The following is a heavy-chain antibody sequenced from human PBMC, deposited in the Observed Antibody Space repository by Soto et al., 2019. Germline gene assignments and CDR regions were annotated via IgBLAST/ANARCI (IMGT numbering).Heavy chain of an antibody. CDR1: GFTFSSYA. J-gene: IGHJ4*02. CDR3: ARQAEANDY. Sequence: QVQLVESGGGVVQPGGSLGLSCAVSGFTFSSYAMHWVRQAPGKGLEWVALISYDGSDKYSADSVKGRFTISRDNSKNPLFLQMNSLRVEVTAVYYCARQAEANDYWGQGTLVTVSS. CDR2: ISYDGSDK. V-gene: IGHV3-30-3*01.